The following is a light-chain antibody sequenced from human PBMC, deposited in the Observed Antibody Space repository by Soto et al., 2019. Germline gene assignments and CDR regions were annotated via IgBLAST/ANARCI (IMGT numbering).Light chain of an antibody. Sequence: DIQMTQSPSTLSAYVGDRVTFTCRASQSISTWLAWYQQKPGKAPKLLIYDASSLQSDVPSRFSGSGSGTELTLTISALQTNDLANYYCQQYMNYATFGQGTKVEIK. J-gene: IGKJ1*01. V-gene: IGKV1-5*01. CDR2: DAS. CDR1: QSISTW. CDR3: QQYMNYAT.